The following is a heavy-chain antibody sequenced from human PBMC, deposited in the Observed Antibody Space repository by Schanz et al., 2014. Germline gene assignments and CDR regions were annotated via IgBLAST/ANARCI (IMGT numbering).Heavy chain of an antibody. V-gene: IGHV1-2*04. D-gene: IGHD2-2*01. Sequence: QVQLVQSGAEVKKPGSSVKVSCTASGGTFSSYTISWIRQAPGQGLEWMGRINPNTGGTNFAQKFQGWVTVTRDTSISSVYMELSRVTYEDTAVYYCARAPTAYCSDTSCLGTPFDYWGQGTLVTVSS. CDR1: GGTFSSYT. J-gene: IGHJ4*02. CDR2: INPNTGGT. CDR3: ARAPTAYCSDTSCLGTPFDY.